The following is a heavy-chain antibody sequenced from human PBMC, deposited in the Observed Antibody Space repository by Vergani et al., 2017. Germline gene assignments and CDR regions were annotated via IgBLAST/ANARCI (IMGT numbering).Heavy chain of an antibody. Sequence: QVQLVQSGAEVKKPGSSVKVSCKASGGTFSSYAISWVRQAPGQGLEWMGGIIPIFGTANYAQKFQGRVTITADKSTSTAYMELSSLSSEDTAVYYCAVGRGDYDFWSGYGTFDYWGQGTLVTVSS. CDR1: GGTFSSYA. V-gene: IGHV1-69*06. CDR2: IIPIFGTA. CDR3: AVGRGDYDFWSGYGTFDY. J-gene: IGHJ4*02. D-gene: IGHD3-3*01.